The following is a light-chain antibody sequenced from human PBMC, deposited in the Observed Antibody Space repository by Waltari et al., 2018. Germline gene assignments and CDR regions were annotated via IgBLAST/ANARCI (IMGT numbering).Light chain of an antibody. CDR1: QSVRSRY. J-gene: IGKJ3*01. CDR3: QQYGDSPVT. V-gene: IGKV3-20*01. Sequence: EIVLTQSPGTLSLSPGERGTLSCRASQSVRSRYLAWYQQKPGQAPRLLIYGAFNRAPGIPDRFRGSGSGTDFTLTISSLEPEDFAVYYCQQYGDSPVTFGPGTKVDV. CDR2: GAF.